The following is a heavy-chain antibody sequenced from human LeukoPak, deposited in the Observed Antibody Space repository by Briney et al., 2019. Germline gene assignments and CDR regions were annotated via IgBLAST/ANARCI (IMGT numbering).Heavy chain of an antibody. CDR1: GFTFSSDW. J-gene: IGHJ4*02. Sequence: GGSLRLSCAASGFTFSSDWMNWVRQAPGRGQEWVANIKQDGSEKYYVDSVKGRFTISRDNAKNSLYLQMNSLRVEDTAVYYCARGSSGSYDYWGQGTLVTVSS. CDR3: ARGSSGSYDY. V-gene: IGHV3-7*03. CDR2: IKQDGSEK. D-gene: IGHD6-19*01.